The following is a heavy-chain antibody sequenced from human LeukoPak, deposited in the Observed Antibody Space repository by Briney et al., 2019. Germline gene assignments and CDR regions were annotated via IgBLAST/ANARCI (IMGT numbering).Heavy chain of an antibody. V-gene: IGHV3-30-3*01. D-gene: IGHD3-10*01. CDR3: AREGYAVLWFGEPYFDY. J-gene: IGHJ4*02. CDR1: GFTFSSYA. Sequence: GGSLRLSCAASGFTFSSYAMHWVRQAPGKGLEWVAVISYDGSNKYYADSVKGRFTISRDNSKNTLYLQMNSLRAEDTAVYYCAREGYAVLWFGEPYFDYWGQGTLVTVSS. CDR2: ISYDGSNK.